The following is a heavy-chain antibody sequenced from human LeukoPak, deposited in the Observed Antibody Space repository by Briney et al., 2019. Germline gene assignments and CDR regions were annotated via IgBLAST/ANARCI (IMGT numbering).Heavy chain of an antibody. V-gene: IGHV1-69*04. CDR2: TIAILDIV. Sequence: AASVKVSCKTSGGSFSSDAISWVRQAPGQGLEWMGRTIAILDIVNYSHKFQDRVTITADKSTGTVYMELKSLRFEDTAVYYCAGDAADYGSGSSPVMWFDPWGQGTLVTVS. J-gene: IGHJ5*02. CDR3: AGDAADYGSGSSPVMWFDP. CDR1: GGSFSSDA. D-gene: IGHD3-10*01.